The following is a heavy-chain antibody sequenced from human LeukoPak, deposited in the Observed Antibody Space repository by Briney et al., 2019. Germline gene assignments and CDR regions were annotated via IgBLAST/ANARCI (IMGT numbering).Heavy chain of an antibody. CDR2: ITHSGST. CDR1: GGSFSGYY. CDR3: ARGQGGISAAGHYFDY. J-gene: IGHJ4*02. V-gene: IGHV4-34*01. Sequence: TSETLSLTCAVYGGSFSGYYWSWIRQPPGKGLERIGQITHSGSTNYNPSLKSRVTISVDTSKNQFSLKLNSVTAADTAVYYCARGQGGISAAGHYFDYWGQGTLVTVSS. D-gene: IGHD6-13*01.